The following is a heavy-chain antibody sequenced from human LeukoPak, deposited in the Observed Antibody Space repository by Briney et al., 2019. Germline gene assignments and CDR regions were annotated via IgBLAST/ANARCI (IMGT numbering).Heavy chain of an antibody. V-gene: IGHV1-69*02. Sequence: GASVKLSCKASGGTFSSYTISWVRQAPGQGLEWMGRIIPILGIANYAQKFQGRVTITADKSTSTAYMELSSLRSEDTAVYYCARGPSSGAFDIWGQRTMVTVSS. D-gene: IGHD6-6*01. J-gene: IGHJ3*02. CDR2: IIPILGIA. CDR1: GGTFSSYT. CDR3: ARGPSSGAFDI.